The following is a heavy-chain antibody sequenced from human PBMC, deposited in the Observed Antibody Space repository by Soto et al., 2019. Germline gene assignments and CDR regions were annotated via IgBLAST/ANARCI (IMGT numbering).Heavy chain of an antibody. Sequence: PGGFLRLSCAASGFTFSSCDMHWVRQATGKGLEWVSAIGTAGDTYYPGSVKGRFTISRENAKNSLYLQMNSLRAGDTAVYYCARGTYGSGSPIAPYYFDYWGQGTLVTVSS. J-gene: IGHJ4*02. CDR1: GFTFSSCD. V-gene: IGHV3-13*01. CDR2: IGTAGDT. D-gene: IGHD3-10*01. CDR3: ARGTYGSGSPIAPYYFDY.